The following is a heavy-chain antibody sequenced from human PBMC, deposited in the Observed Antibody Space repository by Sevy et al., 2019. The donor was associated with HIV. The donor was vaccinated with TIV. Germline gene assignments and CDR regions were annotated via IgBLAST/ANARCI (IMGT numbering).Heavy chain of an antibody. V-gene: IGHV4-61*02. CDR1: GGSISSGSYY. J-gene: IGHJ6*02. CDR3: AREGGSGWYTVYYYYYGMDV. Sequence: SETLSLTCTVSGGSISSGSYYWSWIRQPAGKGLEWIGRIYTSGSTNYNPSLKSRVTMSVDTSKNQFSLKRTSVPAADTAVYYCAREGGSGWYTVYYYYYGMDVWGQGTTVTVSS. CDR2: IYTSGST. D-gene: IGHD6-19*01.